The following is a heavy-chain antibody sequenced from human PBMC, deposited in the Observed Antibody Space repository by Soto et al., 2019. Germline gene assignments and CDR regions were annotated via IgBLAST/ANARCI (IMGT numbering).Heavy chain of an antibody. D-gene: IGHD1-7*01. V-gene: IGHV4-31*03. CDR2: IYNSGST. CDR3: ARDGITGTYDWFDP. Sequence: PSETLSLTCTVSGGSISSGGYYWSWIRQHPGKGMEWIGYIYNSGSTYYKPSLKSRVTISVDTSKNQFSLKLSSVTAADTAVYYCARDGITGTYDWFDPWGQGTLVTVSS. CDR1: GGSISSGGYY. J-gene: IGHJ5*02.